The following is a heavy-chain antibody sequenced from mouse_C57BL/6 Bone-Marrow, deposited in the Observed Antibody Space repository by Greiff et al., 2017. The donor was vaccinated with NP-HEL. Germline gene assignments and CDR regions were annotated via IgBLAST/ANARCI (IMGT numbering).Heavy chain of an antibody. CDR2: INPSTGGT. V-gene: IGHV1-42*01. CDR1: GYSFTGYY. Sequence: EVQLQQSGPELVKPGASVKISCKASGYSFTGYYMNWVKQSPEKSLEWIGEINPSTGGTTYNQKFKAKATLTVDTSSSTAYMQLKSLTSEDSAVYYCAEYYWFDYWGQGTPVTVSA. J-gene: IGHJ3*01. CDR3: AEYYWFDY. D-gene: IGHD5-2*01.